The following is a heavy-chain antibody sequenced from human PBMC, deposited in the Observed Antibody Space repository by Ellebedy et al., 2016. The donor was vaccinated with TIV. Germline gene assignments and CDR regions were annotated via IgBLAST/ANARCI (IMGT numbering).Heavy chain of an antibody. CDR3: AKDQVAGDGRWVFDM. V-gene: IGHV3-23*01. D-gene: IGHD5-24*01. Sequence: GESLKISCAASGFSFSSYAMSWVRQAPGKGLEWVSGISASGGKTYYADSVKGRFTISRDNSKNTLYLQMDSLRAEDTAIYYCAKDQVAGDGRWVFDMWGQGSMVTVSS. J-gene: IGHJ3*02. CDR1: GFSFSSYA. CDR2: ISASGGKT.